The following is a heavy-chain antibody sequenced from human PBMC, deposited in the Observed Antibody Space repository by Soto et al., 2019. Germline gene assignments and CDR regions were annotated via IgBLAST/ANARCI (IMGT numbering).Heavy chain of an antibody. V-gene: IGHV3-30-3*01. CDR1: GFTFSNYA. CDR2: ISYDGSDK. Sequence: SLRLSCAASGFTFSNYAMHWVRQAPGKGLEWVAVISYDGSDKYNANSVKGRFTISRDNSKNTLYLQMNSLRAEDTAVYYCARDTLPNGYNYFFFGMDVWGQVTTVTVSS. D-gene: IGHD5-18*01. J-gene: IGHJ6*02. CDR3: ARDTLPNGYNYFFFGMDV.